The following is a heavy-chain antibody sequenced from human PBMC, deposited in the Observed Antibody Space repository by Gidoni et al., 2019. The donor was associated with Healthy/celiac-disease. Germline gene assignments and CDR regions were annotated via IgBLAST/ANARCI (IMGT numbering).Heavy chain of an antibody. V-gene: IGHV3-64D*06. CDR2: ISSNGGST. Sequence: EVQLVESGGGLVQPGGSLRLSCSASGFTFSSYAMHWVRQAPGKGLEYVSAISSNGGSTYYADSVKGRFTISRDNSKNTLYLQMSSLRAEDTAVYYCVKGGNWNYVLEFDYWGQGTLVTVSS. J-gene: IGHJ4*02. CDR3: VKGGNWNYVLEFDY. CDR1: GFTFSSYA. D-gene: IGHD1-7*01.